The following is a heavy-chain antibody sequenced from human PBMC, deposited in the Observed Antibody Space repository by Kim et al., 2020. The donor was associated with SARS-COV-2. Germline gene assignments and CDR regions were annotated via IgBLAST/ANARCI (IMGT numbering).Heavy chain of an antibody. CDR2: IYYSGST. CDR3: AGHVGIRGYSGYVGY. J-gene: IGHJ4*02. Sequence: SETLSLTCTVSGGSISSYYWSWIRQPPGKGLEWIGYIYYSGSTNYNPSLKSRVTISVDTSKNQFSLKLSSVTAADTAVYDCAGHVGIRGYSGYVGYWGQGTLVTVSS. D-gene: IGHD5-12*01. CDR1: GGSISSYY. V-gene: IGHV4-59*08.